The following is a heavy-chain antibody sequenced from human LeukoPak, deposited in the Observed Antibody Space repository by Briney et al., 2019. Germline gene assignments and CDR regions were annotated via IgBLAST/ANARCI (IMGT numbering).Heavy chain of an antibody. CDR2: TFYRSKWYY. CDR1: GDSVSSNDAA. Sequence: SQTLSLTCGISGDSVSSNDAAWSWIRQSPSRGLEWLGRTFYRSKWYYDYAPSVRSRITINPDTSKSQFSLQLDSVTPEDTAVYYCAREVAIIRGVRNWFDSWGPGILVTVSS. CDR3: AREVAIIRGVRNWFDS. D-gene: IGHD3-10*01. V-gene: IGHV6-1*01. J-gene: IGHJ5*01.